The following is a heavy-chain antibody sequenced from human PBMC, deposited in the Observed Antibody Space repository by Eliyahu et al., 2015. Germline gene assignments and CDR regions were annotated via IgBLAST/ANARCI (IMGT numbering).Heavy chain of an antibody. D-gene: IGHD5-12*01. CDR2: LYSGDRA. CDR3: RRHRVGSITA. CDR1: AFXVSNSH. Sequence: DVQLVESGGGLVQPGGSLXXXCXLSAFXVSNSHLXWVRQXPGKRPEWISVLYSGDRAYYADSVQGRFFVSGDNSKNTLYLDMSGLRVEDTGMYYCRRHRVGSITAWGRGTLVTVSS. V-gene: IGHV3-66*01. J-gene: IGHJ5*02.